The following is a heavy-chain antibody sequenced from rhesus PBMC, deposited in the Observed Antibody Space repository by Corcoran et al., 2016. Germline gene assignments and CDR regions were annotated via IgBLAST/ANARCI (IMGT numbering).Heavy chain of an antibody. CDR1: GFTFDDYA. V-gene: IGHV3-201*01. J-gene: IGHJ4*01. CDR3: ARVASNYGYFDY. CDR2: ISWSGGSK. Sequence: EVQLVESGGGVVQPGGSLRLSCAASGFTFDDYAMHWVRQAPGKGLVWVSGISWSGGSKYYAASGKGQFTISRDNAKNSLYLQMGSLRAEDTALYYCARVASNYGYFDYWGQGVLVTVSS. D-gene: IGHD4-23*01.